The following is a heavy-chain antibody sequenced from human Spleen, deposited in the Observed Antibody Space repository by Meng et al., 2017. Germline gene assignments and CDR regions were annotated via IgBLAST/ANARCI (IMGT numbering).Heavy chain of an antibody. J-gene: IGHJ4*02. Sequence: SDTLSPTFTVPGGSFRRSSYSWGWIRQPPGKGLEWIGSIYYSGSTYYNPSLTSRVTISVDTSKNQFSLKLSSVTAADTAVYYCAGNGVNTDYWGQGTLVTVSS. CDR2: IYYSGST. V-gene: IGHV4-39*07. CDR1: GGSFRRSSYS. CDR3: AGNGVNTDY. D-gene: IGHD2-8*01.